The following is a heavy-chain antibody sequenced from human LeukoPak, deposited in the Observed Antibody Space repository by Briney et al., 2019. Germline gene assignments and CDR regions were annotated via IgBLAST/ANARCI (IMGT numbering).Heavy chain of an antibody. CDR2: ISGSGSST. J-gene: IGHJ4*02. Sequence: GGSLRLSCAASGFTFSSYAMTWVRQAPGRGLEWVSTISGSGSSTYYADSVKGRFTISRDNSKNTLYLQMNSLRAGDTALYFCAKVSRIAVALYYFDYWGQGTLVTVSS. CDR3: AKVSRIAVALYYFDY. CDR1: GFTFSSYA. D-gene: IGHD6-19*01. V-gene: IGHV3-23*01.